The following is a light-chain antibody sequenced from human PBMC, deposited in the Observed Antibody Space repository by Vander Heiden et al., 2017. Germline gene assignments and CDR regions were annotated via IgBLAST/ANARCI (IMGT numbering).Light chain of an antibody. V-gene: IGKV1-27*01. CDR1: QGISNY. CDR3: QKYNSDPCT. J-gene: IGKJ3*01. CDR2: AAS. Sequence: DFHTTKSPSFLSASVGDRVTITCRASQGISNYLAWYQQKPGKVPKLLIYAASTLQAGVPSRFSGSGSGTDFTLTISSLQPEDVATYYCQKYNSDPCTFGHGTKVDIK.